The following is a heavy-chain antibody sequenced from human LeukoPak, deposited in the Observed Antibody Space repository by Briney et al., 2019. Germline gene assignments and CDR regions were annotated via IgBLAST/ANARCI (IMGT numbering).Heavy chain of an antibody. D-gene: IGHD5-12*01. V-gene: IGHV4-30-4*08. J-gene: IGHJ6*04. CDR3: ATLGYSGYDSNVDV. Sequence: PSETLSLTCTVSGGSISSGDYYWSWIRQPPGKGLEWIGYIYYSGSTYYNPSLKSRVTISVDTSKNQFSLKLSSVTAADTAVYYCATLGYSGYDSNVDVWGKGTTVTVSS. CDR1: GGSISSGDYY. CDR2: IYYSGST.